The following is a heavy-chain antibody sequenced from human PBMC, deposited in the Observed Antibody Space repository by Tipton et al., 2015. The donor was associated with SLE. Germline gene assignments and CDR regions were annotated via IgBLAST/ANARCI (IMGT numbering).Heavy chain of an antibody. CDR3: ARGRGYGDPEYFQH. Sequence: TLSLTCTVSGGSIRSYYWSWIRQPPGKGLEWIGYIYYSGSTNYNPSLKSRVTISVDTSKNQFSLKLSSVTAADTAVYYCARGRGYGDPEYFQHWGQGTLVTVSS. V-gene: IGHV4-59*01. D-gene: IGHD4-17*01. CDR1: GGSIRSYY. J-gene: IGHJ1*01. CDR2: IYYSGST.